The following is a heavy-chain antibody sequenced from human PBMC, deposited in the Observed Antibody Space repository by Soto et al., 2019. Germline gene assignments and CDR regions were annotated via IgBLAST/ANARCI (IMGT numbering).Heavy chain of an antibody. CDR1: GYTFTGYY. D-gene: IGHD4-4*01. V-gene: IGHV1-69*13. CDR3: ARGGGSNVDYYYGMDV. CDR2: IIPIFGTA. J-gene: IGHJ6*02. Sequence: SVKVSCKASGYTFTGYYMHWVRQAPGQGLEWMGGIIPIFGTANYAQKFQGRVTITADESTSTAYMELSSLRSEDTAVYYCARGGGSNVDYYYGMDVWGQGTTVTVSS.